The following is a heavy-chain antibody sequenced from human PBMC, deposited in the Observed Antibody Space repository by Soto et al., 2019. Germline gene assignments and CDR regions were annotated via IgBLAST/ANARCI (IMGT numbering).Heavy chain of an antibody. J-gene: IGHJ4*01. Sequence: SETLSLTCTVSGGSISSSSYYWGWIRQPPGKGLEWIGTIYYHGNTYSNPSLKSRVTISVDTSNNQLSLRLRSVTAADTAIYYCARHDGFSSGWVFDYWGHGTLVTVSS. CDR3: ARHDGFSSGWVFDY. CDR1: GGSISSSSYY. D-gene: IGHD6-19*01. V-gene: IGHV4-39*01. CDR2: IYYHGNT.